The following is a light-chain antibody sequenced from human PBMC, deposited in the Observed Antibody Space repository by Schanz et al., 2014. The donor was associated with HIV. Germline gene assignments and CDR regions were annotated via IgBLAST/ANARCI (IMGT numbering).Light chain of an antibody. CDR2: EVS. V-gene: IGLV2-8*01. CDR3: CSYAGRSTVV. CDR1: SSDVGGYNY. J-gene: IGLJ3*02. Sequence: QSALTQPPSASGSPGQSVTISCTGTSSDVGGYNYVSWYQQHPGKAPKLMIYEVSERPSGVPDRFSGSKSGNTASLTVSGLQADDEADYYCCSYAGRSTVVFGGGTKLTVL.